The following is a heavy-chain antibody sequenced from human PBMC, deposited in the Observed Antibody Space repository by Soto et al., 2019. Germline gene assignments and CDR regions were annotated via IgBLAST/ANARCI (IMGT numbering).Heavy chain of an antibody. CDR2: IYYSGST. D-gene: IGHD6-19*01. CDR1: GESISGTIYY. CDR3: AIPGGRGWFYFDS. J-gene: IGHJ4*02. Sequence: SETLSLTCIVSGESISGTIYYWGWIRQPPGKGLEWIGSIYYSGSTYYNPSLKSRVTISVDTSKNHFSLKLTSVTAADTAVYYCAIPGGRGWFYFDSWGQGSQVTVS. V-gene: IGHV4-39*02.